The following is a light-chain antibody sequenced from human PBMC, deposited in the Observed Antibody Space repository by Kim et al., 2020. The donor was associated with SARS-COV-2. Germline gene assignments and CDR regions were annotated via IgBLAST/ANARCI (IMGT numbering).Light chain of an antibody. CDR2: RNN. CDR1: SNNVGNQG. Sequence: QTATLTCTGNSNNVGNQGAVWLQLHQGHPPKPLSYRNNNRPSGISERLSASRSGDTASLTITGLQPEDEGDYYCSAWDTSLSGWVFGGGTQLTVL. CDR3: SAWDTSLSGWV. J-gene: IGLJ3*02. V-gene: IGLV10-54*01.